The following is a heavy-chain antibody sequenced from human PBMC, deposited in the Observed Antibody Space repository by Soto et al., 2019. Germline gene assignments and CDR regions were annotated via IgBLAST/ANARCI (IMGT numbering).Heavy chain of an antibody. CDR3: ARDGLLFSGPYRPSRFDY. D-gene: IGHD3-16*02. CDR1: GFKFSDYW. V-gene: IGHV3-7*03. Sequence: GGSLRLSCAASGFKFSDYWMSWVRQAPGKGLEWVGNIKHDTSEAHYADSVKGRFTVTRDNIKNFLFLQMNGLRSDDTASYYCARDGLLFSGPYRPSRFDYWGLGTLVTVSS. J-gene: IGHJ4*02. CDR2: IKHDTSEA.